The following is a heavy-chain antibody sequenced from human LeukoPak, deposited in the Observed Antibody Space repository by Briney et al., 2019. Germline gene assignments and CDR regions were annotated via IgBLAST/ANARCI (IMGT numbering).Heavy chain of an antibody. CDR3: AKDDPVTTGAFAY. CDR1: GFTFSSYG. V-gene: IGHV3-30*18. Sequence: GGSLRLSCAASGFTFSSYGMHWVRQAPGKGLEWVAVISYDGSNKYYADSVKGRFTISRDNSKNTLYLQMNSLRAEDTAVYYCAKDDPVTTGAFAYWGQGTLVTVSS. CDR2: ISYDGSNK. D-gene: IGHD4-17*01. J-gene: IGHJ4*02.